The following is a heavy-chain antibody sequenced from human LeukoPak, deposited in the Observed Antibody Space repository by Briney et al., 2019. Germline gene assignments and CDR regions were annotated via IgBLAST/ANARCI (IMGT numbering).Heavy chain of an antibody. CDR1: GDSIGRINCY. Sequence: PSETLSLTCTISGDSIGRINCYWGWIRQPPGKGLEWIVSMSYSGHTYYNPSLKSRVTTSIDTSKNQLSLNLKSVTAADTAVYYCARDGEMATIENHFGYWGQGTLVTVSS. J-gene: IGHJ4*02. D-gene: IGHD5-24*01. CDR3: ARDGEMATIENHFGY. CDR2: MSYSGHT. V-gene: IGHV4-39*07.